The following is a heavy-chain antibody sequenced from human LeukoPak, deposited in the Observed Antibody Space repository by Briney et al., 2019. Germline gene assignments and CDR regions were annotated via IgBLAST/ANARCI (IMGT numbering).Heavy chain of an antibody. CDR2: IDPDGGGT. CDR1: GYTFTDYY. CDR3: ARVSGRSGPFEY. Sequence: GASVKVSCKASGYTFTDYYMQWVRQAPGQGLEWMGWIDPDGGGTNYAQMFQGRVTMTRDTSISTAYMELSSLRSDDTAIYYCARVSGRSGPFEYWGQGTLVTVSS. J-gene: IGHJ4*02. D-gene: IGHD3-3*01. V-gene: IGHV1-2*02.